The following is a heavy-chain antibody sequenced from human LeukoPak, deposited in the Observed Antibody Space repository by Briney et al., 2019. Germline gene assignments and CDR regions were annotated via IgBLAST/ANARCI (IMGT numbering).Heavy chain of an antibody. CDR3: ARLYGGSAYYYGSGSYPNWFDP. D-gene: IGHD3-10*01. Sequence: GESPKISCKGSGYSFTSYWIGWVRQMPGKGLEWMGIIYPGDSDTRYSPSFQGQVTISADKSISTAYLQWSSLKASDTAMYYCARLYGGSAYYYGSGSYPNWFDPWGQGTLVTVSS. J-gene: IGHJ5*02. CDR2: IYPGDSDT. CDR1: GYSFTSYW. V-gene: IGHV5-51*01.